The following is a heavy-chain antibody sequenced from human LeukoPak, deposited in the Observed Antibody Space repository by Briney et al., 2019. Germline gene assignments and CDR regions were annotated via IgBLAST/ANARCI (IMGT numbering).Heavy chain of an antibody. Sequence: SETLSLTCTVSSDSMTNYYWSWIRQSPGKGLEWIGYIYSSGSTNYNPSLRSRVTISIDTSKNQFSLRLTSVTAADTAVYYCVRDGGTFITESSTDRHNWLDPWGQGSLVTVSS. CDR3: VRDGGTFITESSTDRHNWLDP. D-gene: IGHD1-20*01. V-gene: IGHV4-4*09. J-gene: IGHJ5*02. CDR1: SDSMTNYY. CDR2: IYSSGST.